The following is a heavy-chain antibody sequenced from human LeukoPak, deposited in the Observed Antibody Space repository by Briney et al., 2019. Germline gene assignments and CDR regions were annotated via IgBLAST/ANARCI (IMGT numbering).Heavy chain of an antibody. D-gene: IGHD5-18*01. CDR1: GGSFSGYY. J-gene: IGHJ6*03. CDR2: INHGGTT. Sequence: PSETLSLTCAVYGGSFSGYYWSWIRHPPGNGREWIGEINHGGTTNDNPSLKSRATISADTSKNQFSLKLSSVTAADTAVYYCARLPGYSYGWYYMDVWGKGTTVTVSS. CDR3: ARLPGYSYGWYYMDV. V-gene: IGHV4-34*04.